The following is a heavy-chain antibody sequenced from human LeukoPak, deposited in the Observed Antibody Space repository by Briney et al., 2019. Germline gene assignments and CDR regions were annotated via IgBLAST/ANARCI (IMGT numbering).Heavy chain of an antibody. CDR3: ARETPRRGETRDGYR. Sequence: GGSLRLSCAASGFTFKKYWMIWVRQVPGKGLECLANIKEDGSETYYADSVKGRFTISRDNPKNLLFLQTNSLRVEDTAVYYCARETPRRGETRDGYRWGQGTLVTVSS. V-gene: IGHV3-7*01. CDR1: GFTFKKYW. J-gene: IGHJ4*02. CDR2: IKEDGSET. D-gene: IGHD5-24*01.